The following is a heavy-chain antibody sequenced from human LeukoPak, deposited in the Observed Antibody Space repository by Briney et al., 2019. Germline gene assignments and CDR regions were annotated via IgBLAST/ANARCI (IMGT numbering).Heavy chain of an antibody. V-gene: IGHV4-4*07. CDR1: GGSISSYY. CDR3: ARDRGTWNDDGFDY. J-gene: IGHJ4*02. CDR2: IYSSGST. D-gene: IGHD1-1*01. Sequence: SETLSLTCTVSGGSISSYYWSWIRQPAGKGLEWIGRIYSSGSTNYNPSLKSRVTMSVDTSKNQFSLKLSSVTAADTAVYYCARDRGTWNDDGFDYWGQGTLVTVSS.